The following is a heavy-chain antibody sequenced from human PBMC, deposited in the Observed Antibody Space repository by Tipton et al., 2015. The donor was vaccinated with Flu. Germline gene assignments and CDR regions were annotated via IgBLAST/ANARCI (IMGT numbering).Heavy chain of an antibody. Sequence: LRLSCTISGDSIRSDYYWGWIRQPPGKGLEWIGNIFHTGSTYHNPSLKSRVTISINTSKNQFSLKVFSVTAADTAVYYRARRDYSNYVSDPKSWFDPWGQGILVTVSS. V-gene: IGHV4-38-2*02. D-gene: IGHD4-11*01. J-gene: IGHJ5*02. CDR2: IFHTGST. CDR3: ARRDYSNYVSDPKSWFDP. CDR1: GDSIRSDYY.